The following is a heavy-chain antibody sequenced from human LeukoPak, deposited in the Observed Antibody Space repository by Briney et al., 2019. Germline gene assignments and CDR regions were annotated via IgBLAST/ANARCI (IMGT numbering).Heavy chain of an antibody. V-gene: IGHV3-9*01. CDR2: ISWNNGSI. Sequence: PGRSLRLSCAASGFRFDESGIHWVRHGPGKGLEWVSGISWNNGSIGYADSVKGRFTISRDNAKNYLYLQMDSLRPEDTALYYCTRDSRWLQLYIRGAFFDLWGQGTLVTVSS. CDR1: GFRFDESG. D-gene: IGHD5-24*01. CDR3: TRDSRWLQLYIRGAFFDL. J-gene: IGHJ4*02.